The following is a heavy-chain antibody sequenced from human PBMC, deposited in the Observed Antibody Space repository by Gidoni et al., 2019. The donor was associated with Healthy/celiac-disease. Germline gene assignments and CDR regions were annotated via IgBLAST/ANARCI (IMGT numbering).Heavy chain of an antibody. V-gene: IGHV3-30-3*01. J-gene: IGHJ4*02. CDR3: ARDTRAIAVAGYFDY. CDR2: ISYDGSNK. CDR1: GFTFSSYA. D-gene: IGHD6-19*01. Sequence: QVQLVESGGGVVQPGRSLRLSCAAYGFTFSSYAMHWVRQAPGKGLEWVAVISYDGSNKYYADSVKGRFTISRDNSKNTLYLQMNSLRAEDTAVYYCARDTRAIAVAGYFDYWGQGTLVTVSS.